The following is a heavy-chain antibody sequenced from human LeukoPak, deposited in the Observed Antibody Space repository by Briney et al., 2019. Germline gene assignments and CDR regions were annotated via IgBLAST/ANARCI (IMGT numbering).Heavy chain of an antibody. CDR3: ARDRGTTSSSGWYFDP. CDR2: IWYDASYK. Sequence: GGSLRLSCEASGFTFSGSGMHWVRQAPGKGLEWVALIWYDASYKYYADSVKGRFSISRDNSKNTLYLQMNSLRDEDTAVYYCARDRGTTSSSGWYFDPWGRGTLVSVSS. CDR1: GFTFSGSG. D-gene: IGHD1-14*01. V-gene: IGHV3-33*01. J-gene: IGHJ2*01.